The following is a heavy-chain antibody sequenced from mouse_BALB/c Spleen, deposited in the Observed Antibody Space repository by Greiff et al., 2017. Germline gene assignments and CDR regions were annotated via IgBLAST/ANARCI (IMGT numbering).Heavy chain of an antibody. D-gene: IGHD5-5*01. J-gene: IGHJ1*01. CDR2: ISSGSSTI. CDR3: ARGLPWYFDV. Sequence: EVKLVESGGGLVQPGGSRKLSCAASGFTFSSFGMHWVRQAPEKGLEWVAYISSGSSTIYYADTVKGRFTISRDNPKNTLFLQMTSLRSEDTAMYYCARGLPWYFDVWGAGTTVTVSS. V-gene: IGHV5-17*02. CDR1: GFTFSSFG.